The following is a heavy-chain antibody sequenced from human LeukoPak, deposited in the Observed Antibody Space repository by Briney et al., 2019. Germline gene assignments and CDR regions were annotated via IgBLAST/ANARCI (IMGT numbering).Heavy chain of an antibody. Sequence: GRSLRLSCAASGITFRSYGMHWVRQAPGKGLEWVAVISYDGSHKYYADSVKGRFSISRDNSKNTLYLQMNSLRADDTAVYYCTTVGDYVGEASFDYWGHGTLVTVSS. V-gene: IGHV3-30*03. CDR1: GITFRSYG. CDR2: ISYDGSHK. J-gene: IGHJ4*01. D-gene: IGHD4-23*01. CDR3: TTVGDYVGEASFDY.